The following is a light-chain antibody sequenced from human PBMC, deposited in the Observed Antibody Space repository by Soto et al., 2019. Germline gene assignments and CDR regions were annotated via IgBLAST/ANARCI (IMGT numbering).Light chain of an antibody. CDR2: AAS. V-gene: IGKV1-39*01. CDR3: QQSQSFPLT. CDR1: QSVSRY. J-gene: IGKJ4*01. Sequence: DIQMTQSPSSLSASVGDRVTITCRASQSVSRYLNWYQQKPGKAPELLIYAASSFQGGVSSRFSGSGSGTDFTLTISSLQPEDFATYYCQQSQSFPLTFGGGTKVDIK.